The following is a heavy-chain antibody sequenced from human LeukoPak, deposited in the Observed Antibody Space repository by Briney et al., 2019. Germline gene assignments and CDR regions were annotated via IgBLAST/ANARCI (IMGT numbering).Heavy chain of an antibody. D-gene: IGHD2-15*01. J-gene: IGHJ4*02. V-gene: IGHV3-30*03. CDR2: ISYDGSNK. CDR1: GFTFSSYG. Sequence: GGSLRLSCAASGFTFSSYGMHWVRQAPGKGLEWVAVISYDGSNKYYADSVKGRFTISRDNSKNTLYLQMNSLRAEDTAVYYCARGIPLGYCSGGSCYSSFFDYWGQGTLVTVSS. CDR3: ARGIPLGYCSGGSCYSSFFDY.